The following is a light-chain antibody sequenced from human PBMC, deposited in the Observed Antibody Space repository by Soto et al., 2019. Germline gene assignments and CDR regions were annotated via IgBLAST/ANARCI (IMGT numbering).Light chain of an antibody. Sequence: DIQMTQSPSSLSASVGDRVTITCQASQDISNYLHWYQQKPGKAPELLIYDASNLETGVPSRFSGSGSGADITFASSSLQPDVMATYYCQQYVHKITFGGGTKVEIK. J-gene: IGKJ4*01. CDR3: QQYVHKIT. CDR2: DAS. V-gene: IGKV1-33*01. CDR1: QDISNY.